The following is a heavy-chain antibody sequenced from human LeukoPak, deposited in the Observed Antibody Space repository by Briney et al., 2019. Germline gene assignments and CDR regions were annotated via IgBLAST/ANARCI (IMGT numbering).Heavy chain of an antibody. Sequence: GASVRVSCKASGYTFTIYGISWVRQAPGQGLEWMGWISAYNGNTNYAQKLQGRVTMTTDTSTSTAYMELSSLRSEETAVYYCAADLWDSSGYYMDVWGKGTTVTVSS. CDR1: GYTFTIYG. CDR2: ISAYNGNT. J-gene: IGHJ6*03. V-gene: IGHV1-18*01. CDR3: AADLWDSSGYYMDV. D-gene: IGHD3-22*01.